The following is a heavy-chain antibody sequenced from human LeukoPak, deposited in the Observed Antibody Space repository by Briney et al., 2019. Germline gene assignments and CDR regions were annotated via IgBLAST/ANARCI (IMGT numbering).Heavy chain of an antibody. CDR1: GFTFSNYG. J-gene: IGHJ4*02. CDR2: ISSVGSDK. V-gene: IGHV3-30*18. D-gene: IGHD6-19*01. Sequence: GSLRLSCAASGFTFSNYGMHWVRQAPGEGLEWVAIISSVGSDKYYADSVKGRFTISRDNSKNTQYLQMNSLRAEDTAVYYCAKDGPGFSGWADYWGQGTLVTVSS. CDR3: AKDGPGFSGWADY.